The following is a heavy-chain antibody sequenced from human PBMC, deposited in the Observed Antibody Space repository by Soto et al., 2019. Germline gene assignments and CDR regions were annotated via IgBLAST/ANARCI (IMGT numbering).Heavy chain of an antibody. J-gene: IGHJ4*02. CDR3: ARQHSSSWYRFLDY. V-gene: IGHV4-30-4*01. CDR1: GDSLSSRNW. Sequence: SEPLSLTCAVSGDSLSSRNWWSWIRQPPGKGLEWIGYIYYSGSTYYNPSLKSRVTISVDTSKNQFSLKLSSVTAADTAVYYCARQHSSSWYRFLDYWGQGTLVTVS. D-gene: IGHD6-13*01. CDR2: IYYSGST.